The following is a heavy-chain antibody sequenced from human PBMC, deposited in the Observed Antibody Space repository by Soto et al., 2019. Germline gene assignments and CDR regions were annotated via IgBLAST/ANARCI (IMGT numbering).Heavy chain of an antibody. J-gene: IGHJ5*02. CDR3: VRCWGSGDGTTLGYNWLDP. CDR2: INSDGGDK. D-gene: IGHD3-16*01. Sequence: GESLKISCAASRFTFNIYWMHWVRQAPGKGLVWVSRINSDGGDKAYADFVKGRFTISRDNAKNTLYLQMNSLRAEDTAVYYCVRCWGSGDGTTLGYNWLDPWGQGTLVTVSS. CDR1: RFTFNIYW. V-gene: IGHV3-74*01.